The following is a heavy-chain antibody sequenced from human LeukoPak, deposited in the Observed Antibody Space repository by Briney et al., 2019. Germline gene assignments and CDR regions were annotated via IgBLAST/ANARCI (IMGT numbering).Heavy chain of an antibody. D-gene: IGHD3-9*01. CDR3: TRLAGDEYFDISRGPD. V-gene: IGHV3-73*01. CDR2: IRSKANSYAT. J-gene: IGHJ4*02. Sequence: GGSLRLSCAASGFTFSGSAMHWVRQASGQGLEGVGRIRSKANSYATAYAASVKGRFTISRDDSKNTAFLQMNSLKSEDTAVYYCTRLAGDEYFDISRGPDWGQGTLVTISS. CDR1: GFTFSGSA.